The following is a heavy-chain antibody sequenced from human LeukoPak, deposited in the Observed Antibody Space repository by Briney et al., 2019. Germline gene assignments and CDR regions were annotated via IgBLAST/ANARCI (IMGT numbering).Heavy chain of an antibody. D-gene: IGHD5-18*01. Sequence: GGSLRLSCAASGFTFSSYAMHWVRQAPGKGLEWVAVISYDGSNKYYADSVKGRFTISGDNSKNTLYLQMNSLRAEDTAVYYCARDRDTGPDYWGQGTLVTVSS. CDR3: ARDRDTGPDY. J-gene: IGHJ4*02. CDR2: ISYDGSNK. V-gene: IGHV3-30*04. CDR1: GFTFSSYA.